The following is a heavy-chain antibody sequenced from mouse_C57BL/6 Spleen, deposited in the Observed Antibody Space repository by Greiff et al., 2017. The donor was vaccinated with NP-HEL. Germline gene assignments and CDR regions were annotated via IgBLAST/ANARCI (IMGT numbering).Heavy chain of an antibody. V-gene: IGHV1-59*01. CDR2: IDPSDSYT. D-gene: IGHD1-1*01. CDR1: GYTFTSYW. Sequence: QVHVKQPGAELVRPGTSVKLSCKASGYTFTSYWMHWVKQRPGQGLEWIGVIDPSDSYTNYNQKFKGKATLTVDTSSSTAYMQLSSLTSEDSAVYYCARWGFTTVVATDFDVWGTGTTVTVSS. J-gene: IGHJ1*03. CDR3: ARWGFTTVVATDFDV.